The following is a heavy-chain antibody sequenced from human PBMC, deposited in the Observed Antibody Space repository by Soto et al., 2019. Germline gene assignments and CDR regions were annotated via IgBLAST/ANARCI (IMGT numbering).Heavy chain of an antibody. V-gene: IGHV1-18*04. D-gene: IGHD5-18*01. CDR1: GYTFISYG. CDR2: ISAYNGNT. J-gene: IGHJ3*01. CDR3: ARDGRDGYSMSAFDV. Sequence: ASVKVSCKASGYTFISYGISWVRQAPGQGLEWMGWISAYNGNTNYAQKLQGRVTMTTDTSTSTAYMELRSLRSDDTAVYYCARDGRDGYSMSAFDVWGQGTTVNVSS.